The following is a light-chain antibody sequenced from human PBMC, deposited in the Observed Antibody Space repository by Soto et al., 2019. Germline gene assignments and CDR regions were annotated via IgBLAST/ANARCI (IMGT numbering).Light chain of an antibody. CDR2: EGS. CDR1: SSDVGSYNL. CDR3: CSYAGSSTPYVV. Sequence: QSVLTQPASVSGSPGQSITISCTGTSSDVGSYNLVSWYQQHPGKAPKLMIYEGSKRPSGVSNRFAGSKSGNTASLTISGLQAEDEADYYCCSYAGSSTPYVVFGGGTQLTV. V-gene: IGLV2-23*01. J-gene: IGLJ2*01.